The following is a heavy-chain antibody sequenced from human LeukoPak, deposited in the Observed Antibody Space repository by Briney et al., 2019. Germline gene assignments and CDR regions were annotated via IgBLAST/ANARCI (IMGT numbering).Heavy chain of an antibody. CDR1: GFTFSSYA. Sequence: GGSLRLSCAASGFTFSSYAMSWVRQAPGKGLEWVSAISGSGGSTYYADSVKGRFTISRDNSKNTLYLQMNSLRAEDTAVYYCAKSPRLTYYYDSSGYYPFDYWGQGTLVTVSS. D-gene: IGHD3-22*01. CDR2: ISGSGGST. CDR3: AKSPRLTYYYDSSGYYPFDY. J-gene: IGHJ4*02. V-gene: IGHV3-23*01.